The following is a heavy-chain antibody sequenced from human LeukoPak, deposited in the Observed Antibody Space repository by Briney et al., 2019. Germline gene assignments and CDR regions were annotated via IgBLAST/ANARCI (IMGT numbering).Heavy chain of an antibody. D-gene: IGHD5-12*01. CDR2: FYRGGST. Sequence: PGGSLRLSCAASGFAVSSNYMNWVRQAPGKGLEWLSVFYRGGSTDYADSVKGRFTMSRDKSKNTLYLQMNSLRAEDTAVYYCARGRGYSGYDESYPFDYWGQGTLVTVSS. CDR1: GFAVSSNY. V-gene: IGHV3-66*01. J-gene: IGHJ4*02. CDR3: ARGRGYSGYDESYPFDY.